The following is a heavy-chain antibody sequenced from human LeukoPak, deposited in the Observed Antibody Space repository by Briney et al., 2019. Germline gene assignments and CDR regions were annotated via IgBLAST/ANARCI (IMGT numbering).Heavy chain of an antibody. CDR3: ATSYESSGEGAFDV. Sequence: ASVKVSCKVSGYTLTELSIHWVRQAPGKGLEWMGGFDPEYGETIYAQKFQGRVTMTEDKSTDTAYMEVSSLRYEDTAVDYCATSYESSGEGAFDVWGQGRTVTASS. D-gene: IGHD3-22*01. CDR2: FDPEYGET. V-gene: IGHV1-24*01. CDR1: GYTLTELS. J-gene: IGHJ3*01.